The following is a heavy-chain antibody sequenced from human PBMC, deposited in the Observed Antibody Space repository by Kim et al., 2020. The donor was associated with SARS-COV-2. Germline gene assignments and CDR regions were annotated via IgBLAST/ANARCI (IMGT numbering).Heavy chain of an antibody. V-gene: IGHV4-61*01. CDR1: GGSVSSGSYY. D-gene: IGHD3-3*01. J-gene: IGHJ4*02. Sequence: SEILSLTCTVSGGSVSSGSYYWSWIRQPPGKGLEWIGYIYYSGSTNYNPSLKSRVTISVDTSKNQFSLKLSSVTAADTAVYYCARGEDYDFWSGYYGYYFDYWGQGTLVTVSS. CDR3: ARGEDYDFWSGYYGYYFDY. CDR2: IYYSGST.